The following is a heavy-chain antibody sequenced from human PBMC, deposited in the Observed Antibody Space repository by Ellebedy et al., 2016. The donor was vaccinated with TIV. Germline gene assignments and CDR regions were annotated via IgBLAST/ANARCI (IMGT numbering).Heavy chain of an antibody. CDR1: GFTFSDYV. J-gene: IGHJ4*02. V-gene: IGHV3-11*06. CDR3: ARDLAFGGVMVN. CDR2: ISSSSSHT. Sequence: GESLKISCAASGFTFSDYVMSWIRQAPGKGLEWVSYISSSSSHTNYADSAKGRFTISRDNAKNSLYLQMNSLRAEDTAVYYCARDLAFGGVMVNWGQGTLVTVSS. D-gene: IGHD3-16*01.